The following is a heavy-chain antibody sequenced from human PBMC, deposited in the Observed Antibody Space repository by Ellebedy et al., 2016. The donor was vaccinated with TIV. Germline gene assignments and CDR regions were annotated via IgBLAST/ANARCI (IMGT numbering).Heavy chain of an antibody. Sequence: GESLKISCAASGFTFSSYDMHWVRQATGKGLEWVSAIGTAGDTYYPGSVKGRFTISRENAKNSLYLQITSLRAEDTAVYYCARVRFGYTAVDYWGQGTLVTVSS. D-gene: IGHD3-16*02. J-gene: IGHJ4*03. CDR2: IGTAGDT. CDR1: GFTFSSYD. CDR3: ARVRFGYTAVDY. V-gene: IGHV3-13*01.